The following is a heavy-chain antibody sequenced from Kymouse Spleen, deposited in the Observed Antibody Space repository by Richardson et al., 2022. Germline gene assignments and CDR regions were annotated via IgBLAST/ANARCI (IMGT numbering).Heavy chain of an antibody. CDR1: GFTFSSYD. CDR3: AREWGSSVAFDI. J-gene: IGHJ3*02. V-gene: IGHV3-13*01. CDR2: IGTAGDT. D-gene: IGHD6-6*01. Sequence: EVQLVESGGGLVQPGGSLRLSCAASGFTFSSYDMHWVRQATGKGLEWVSAIGTAGDTYYPGSVKGRFTISRENAKNSLYLQMNSLRAGDTAVYYCAREWGSSVAFDIWGQGTMVTVSS.